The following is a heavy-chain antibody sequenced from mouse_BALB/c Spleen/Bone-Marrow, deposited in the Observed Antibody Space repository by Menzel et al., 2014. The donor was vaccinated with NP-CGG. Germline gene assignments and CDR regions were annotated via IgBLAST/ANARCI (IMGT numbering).Heavy chain of an antibody. CDR3: AILGYYVVFAY. CDR2: INPDSRTI. CDR1: GFDFSGFW. J-gene: IGHJ3*01. V-gene: IGHV4-1*02. D-gene: IGHD2-3*01. Sequence: EVQGVESGGGLVQPGRSLKISCAASGFDFSGFWMGWVRLAPGKGLEWIGEINPDSRTINYSPFLKDRSIISRDNAKNTLYLYMSKVISEDTSLYYCAILGYYVVFAYLGQGTLVTVSA.